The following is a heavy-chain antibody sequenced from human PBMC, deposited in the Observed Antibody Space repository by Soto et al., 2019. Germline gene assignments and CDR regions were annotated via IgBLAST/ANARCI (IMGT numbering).Heavy chain of an antibody. V-gene: IGHV3-23*01. D-gene: IGHD3-10*01. CDR1: GFTFSSYA. Sequence: GSLRLSCAASGFTFSSYAMSWVRQAPGKGLKWVSAISGSGGSTYYADSVKGRFTISRDNSKNTLYLQMNSLRAEDTAVYYCAKVVGEFDYYFDYWGLGTLVTVSS. CDR3: AKVVGEFDYYFDY. J-gene: IGHJ4*02. CDR2: ISGSGGST.